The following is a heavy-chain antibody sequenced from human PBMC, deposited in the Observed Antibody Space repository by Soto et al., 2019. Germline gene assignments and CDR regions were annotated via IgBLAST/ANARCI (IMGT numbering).Heavy chain of an antibody. CDR2: ISSSGETT. CDR1: GFTFSSFA. CDR3: VQDWTGNSCPCMVV. V-gene: IGHV3-23*01. Sequence: EVQLLESGGGLVQPGGSLRLSCAASGFTFSSFAMTWVRQAPGEGLEWVSSISSSGETTYYSDSVKGRFTISRDISKNMVYLQMTSLRAEDTALYFCVQDWTGNSCPCMVVWGQGTTVTVSS. J-gene: IGHJ6*02. D-gene: IGHD6-13*01.